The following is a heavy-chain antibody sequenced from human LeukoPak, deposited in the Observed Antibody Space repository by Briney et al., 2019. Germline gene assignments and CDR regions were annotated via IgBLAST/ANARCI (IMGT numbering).Heavy chain of an antibody. D-gene: IGHD2-21*02. CDR1: GYTFTGYY. V-gene: IGHV1-2*02. J-gene: IGHJ5*02. CDR2: INPNSGGT. CDR3: ARDALDCGGDCP. Sequence: ASVKVSCKASGYTFTGYYMHWVRQAPGQGLEWMGWINPNSGGTNYAQKFQGRVTMTRDTSISTAYMELSRLRSDDTAVYYCARDALDCGGDCPWGQGTLVTVSS.